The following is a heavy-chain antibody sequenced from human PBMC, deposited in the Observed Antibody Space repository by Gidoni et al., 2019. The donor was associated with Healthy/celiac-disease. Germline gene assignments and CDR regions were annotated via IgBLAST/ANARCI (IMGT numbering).Heavy chain of an antibody. D-gene: IGHD3-22*01. V-gene: IGHV1-18*01. Sequence: QVQLVQSGAEVKKPGASVKVSCKASGYTFTSYGISWVRQAPGQGLEWMGWISAYNGNTNYAQKLQGRVTMTTDTATSTAYMELRSLRSDDTAVYYCARVVTAESSGYPGDYWGQGTLVTVSS. CDR3: ARVVTAESSGYPGDY. CDR1: GYTFTSYG. CDR2: ISAYNGNT. J-gene: IGHJ4*02.